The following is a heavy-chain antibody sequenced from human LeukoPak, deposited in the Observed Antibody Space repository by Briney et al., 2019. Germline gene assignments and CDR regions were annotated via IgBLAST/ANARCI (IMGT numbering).Heavy chain of an antibody. CDR1: GGSISSYY. CDR2: IYYSGST. D-gene: IGHD3-3*01. V-gene: IGHV4-59*01. J-gene: IGHJ4*02. Sequence: SETLSLTCTVSGGSISSYYWSWLRQPPGKGLEWLGYIYYSGSTNYNPSLKSRVTISVDTSKNQFSLKLSSVTAADTAVYYCARGGGFWSGYYLDYWGQGTLVTVSS. CDR3: ARGGGFWSGYYLDY.